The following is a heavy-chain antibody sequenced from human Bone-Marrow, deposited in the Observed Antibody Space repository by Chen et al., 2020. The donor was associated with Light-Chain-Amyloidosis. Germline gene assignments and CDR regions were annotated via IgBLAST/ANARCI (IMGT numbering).Heavy chain of an antibody. CDR2: INHSGST. CDR3: ASFAYDSSGYSLVDY. CDR1: GGSFSGYY. J-gene: IGHJ4*02. Sequence: QVQLQQWGAGLLKPSETLSLTCAVYGGSFSGYYWSWIRQPPGKGLEWIGEINHSGSTNYNPSLKSRVTISVDTSKNQFSLKLSSVTAADTAVYYCASFAYDSSGYSLVDYWGQGTLVTVSS. D-gene: IGHD3-22*01. V-gene: IGHV4-34*01.